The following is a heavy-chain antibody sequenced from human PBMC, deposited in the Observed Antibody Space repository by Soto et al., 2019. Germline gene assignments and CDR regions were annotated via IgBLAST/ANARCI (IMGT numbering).Heavy chain of an antibody. Sequence: PGESLKISCKGSGYTFTSYWVGWVRQMPGKGLEWMGIIYPGDSDTTYSPSFQGQVTISVDKSISTAYLQWSSLKASDSAMYYCVRHYYDNNGYYFLDYGMDVWGQGTTVPVSS. J-gene: IGHJ6*02. CDR1: GYTFTSYW. CDR3: VRHYYDNNGYYFLDYGMDV. V-gene: IGHV5-51*01. D-gene: IGHD3-22*01. CDR2: IYPGDSDT.